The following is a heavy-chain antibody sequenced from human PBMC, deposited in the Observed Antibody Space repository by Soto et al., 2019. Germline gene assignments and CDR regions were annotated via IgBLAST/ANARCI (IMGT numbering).Heavy chain of an antibody. CDR1: GYTFTSYY. CDR3: ASVLPPGNWFDP. CDR2: INPSGGST. V-gene: IGHV1-46*01. Sequence: SCKASGYTFTSYYMHWVRQAPGQGLEWMGIINPSGGSTSYAQKFQGRVTMTRDTSTSTVYMELSSLRSEDTAVYYCASVLPPGNWFDPWGQGTLVTVSS. J-gene: IGHJ5*02. D-gene: IGHD2-8*02.